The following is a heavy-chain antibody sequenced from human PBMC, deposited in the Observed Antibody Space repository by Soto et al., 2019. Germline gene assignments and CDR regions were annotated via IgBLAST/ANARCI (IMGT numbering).Heavy chain of an antibody. Sequence: EVQLAESGGGMVQPGGSLRLSCVASGFTFSSYDMNWVRQAPGKGLEYVSSISSNGGTTYYGNSVKGRFTISRDNSKNTLELQMGSLRAEDMAVYYCVRRVAGNYDYWGQGTLVTVSS. D-gene: IGHD1-7*01. V-gene: IGHV3-64*01. CDR3: VRRVAGNYDY. J-gene: IGHJ4*02. CDR1: GFTFSSYD. CDR2: ISSNGGTT.